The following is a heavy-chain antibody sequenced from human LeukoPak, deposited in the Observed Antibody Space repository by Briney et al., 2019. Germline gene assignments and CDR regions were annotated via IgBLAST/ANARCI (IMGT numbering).Heavy chain of an antibody. V-gene: IGHV3-30-3*01. CDR3: ARDPSGNYEYYFDY. D-gene: IGHD4-23*01. CDR2: ISYDGSNK. Sequence: GGSLRLSCAASGFTFSNSAMNWVRQAPGKGLEWVAVISYDGSNKYYADSVKGRFTISRDNSKNTLYLQMNSLRAEDTAVYYCARDPSGNYEYYFDYWGQGTLVTVSS. CDR1: GFTFSNSA. J-gene: IGHJ4*02.